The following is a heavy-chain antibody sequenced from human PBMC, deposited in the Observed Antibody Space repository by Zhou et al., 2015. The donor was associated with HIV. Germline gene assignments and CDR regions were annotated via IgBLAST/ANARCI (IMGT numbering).Heavy chain of an antibody. CDR3: ARWSVKGGNYEGVHH. D-gene: IGHD3-22*01. CDR2: IKQEGTET. CDR1: GFTFRSYW. V-gene: IGHV3-7*01. J-gene: IGHJ4*02. Sequence: EVQLVESGGGLVSLGGSLRLSCVGSGFTFRSYWMSWVRQVSGKGLEWVANIKQEGTETYYMDSVMGRFTISRDNAKNSVYLQMNSLRVEDTAVYYCARWSVKGGNYEGVHHWGQGIMVTVSS.